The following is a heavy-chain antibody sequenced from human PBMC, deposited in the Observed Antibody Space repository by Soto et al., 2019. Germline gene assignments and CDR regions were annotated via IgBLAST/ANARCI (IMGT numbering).Heavy chain of an antibody. CDR1: GGSISSSSYY. V-gene: IGHV4-39*01. CDR2: IYYSGST. Sequence: PSETLSLTCTVSGGSISSSSYYWGWIRQPPGKGLEWIGSIYYSGSTYYNPSLKSRVTISVDTSKNQFSLKLSSVTAADTAVYYWSRHAVNSSGFTDYWGQXTLVTVSS. J-gene: IGHJ4*02. D-gene: IGHD6-19*01. CDR3: SRHAVNSSGFTDY.